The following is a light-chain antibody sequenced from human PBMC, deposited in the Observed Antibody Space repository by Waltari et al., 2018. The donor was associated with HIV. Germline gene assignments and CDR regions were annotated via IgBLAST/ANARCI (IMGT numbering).Light chain of an antibody. J-gene: IGLJ2*01. CDR2: DVS. CDR1: GRDFGNHNQ. CDR3: SPFTTSITVV. Sequence: QPSLTPPPSVSGPLCPSVTISCTGTGRDFGNHNQDYWYQQSPGTAPKLMIYDVSNRPSGVPDRFSGSKSGNTASLTISGLQAEDEADYYCSPFTTSITVVFGGGTKLTVL. V-gene: IGLV2-18*02.